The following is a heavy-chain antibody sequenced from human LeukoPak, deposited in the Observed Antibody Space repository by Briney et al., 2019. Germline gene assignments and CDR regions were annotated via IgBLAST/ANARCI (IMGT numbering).Heavy chain of an antibody. CDR1: GGSFIPYY. CDR3: ARGGFYCGGDCYVDY. V-gene: IGHV4-34*01. D-gene: IGHD2-21*02. Sequence: SETLSLTCAVYGGSFIPYYWSWIRQPPGKGLEWIGEINHSGSTNYNPSLKSRATISVDTSKNQFSLKLSSVTAADTAVYYCARGGFYCGGDCYVDYWGQGTLVTVSS. CDR2: INHSGST. J-gene: IGHJ4*02.